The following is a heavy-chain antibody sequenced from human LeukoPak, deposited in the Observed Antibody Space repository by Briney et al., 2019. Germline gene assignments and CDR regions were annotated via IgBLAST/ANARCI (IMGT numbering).Heavy chain of an antibody. J-gene: IGHJ4*02. Sequence: SVKVSCKASGGTFSSYAISWVRQAPGQGLEWMGRIIPIFGTANYAQKFQGRVTITTDESTSTAYMELSSLRSEDTAVYYCAASSYYYDSSGYYSALDYWGQGTLVTVSS. CDR1: GGTFSSYA. CDR2: IIPIFGTA. V-gene: IGHV1-69*05. CDR3: AASSYYYDSSGYYSALDY. D-gene: IGHD3-22*01.